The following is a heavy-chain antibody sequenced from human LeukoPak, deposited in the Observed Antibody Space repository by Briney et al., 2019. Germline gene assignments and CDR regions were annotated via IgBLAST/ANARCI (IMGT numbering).Heavy chain of an antibody. V-gene: IGHV3-66*01. J-gene: IGHJ5*02. CDR2: IYSGGST. D-gene: IGHD3-10*01. Sequence: GGSLRLSCAASGFTVSSNYMSWVRQAPGKGLEWVSVIYSGGSTYYADSVKGRFTISRDNSKNTLYLQMNSLRAEDTAVYYCAKYGSGHNWFDPWGQGTLVTVSS. CDR1: GFTVSSNY. CDR3: AKYGSGHNWFDP.